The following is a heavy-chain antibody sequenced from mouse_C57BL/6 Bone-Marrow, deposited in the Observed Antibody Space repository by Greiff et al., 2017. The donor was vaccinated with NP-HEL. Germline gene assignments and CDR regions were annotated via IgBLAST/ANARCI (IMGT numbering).Heavy chain of an antibody. D-gene: IGHD4-1*01. Sequence: EVHLVVSGGGLVKPGGSLKLSCAASGFTFSDYGMHWVRQAPEKGLEWVAYISSGSSTIYYADTVKGRFTISRDNAKNTLFLQMTSLRSEDTAMYYCARPNWAWFAYWGQETLVTVSA. J-gene: IGHJ3*01. CDR1: GFTFSDYG. CDR2: ISSGSSTI. V-gene: IGHV5-17*01. CDR3: ARPNWAWFAY.